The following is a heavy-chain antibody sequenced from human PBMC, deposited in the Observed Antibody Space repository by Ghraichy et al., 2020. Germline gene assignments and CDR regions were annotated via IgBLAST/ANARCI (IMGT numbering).Heavy chain of an antibody. CDR2: ISPSGGTT. CDR3: AKTRDYFDY. V-gene: IGHV3-23*01. CDR1: GFTFSSYA. J-gene: IGHJ4*02. Sequence: LSLTCAASGFTFSSYAMTWVRQAPGKGLEWVSGISPSGGTTSYADSVKGRFTISRDNSKNTLYLQMNSLRAEDTAVYYCAKTRDYFDYWGQGTLVTVSS. D-gene: IGHD4-11*01.